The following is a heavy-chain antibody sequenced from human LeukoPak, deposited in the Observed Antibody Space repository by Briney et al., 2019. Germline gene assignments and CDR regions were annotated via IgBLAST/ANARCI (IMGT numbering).Heavy chain of an antibody. J-gene: IGHJ6*04. Sequence: PGGSLRLSCAASGFTVSSNYMSWVRQAPGKGLEWVSVIYSGGSTYYADSVKGRFTISRDNSKNTLYLQMNSQRAEDTAVYYCARDVYDTQDYYYYGMDVWGKGTTVTVSS. CDR1: GFTVSSNY. CDR2: IYSGGST. CDR3: ARDVYDTQDYYYYGMDV. V-gene: IGHV3-53*01. D-gene: IGHD5/OR15-5a*01.